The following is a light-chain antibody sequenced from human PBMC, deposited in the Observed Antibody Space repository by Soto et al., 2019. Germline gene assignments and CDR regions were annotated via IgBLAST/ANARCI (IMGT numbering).Light chain of an antibody. CDR2: AAS. Sequence: EIVLTQSPATLSLSPGERATLSCRASQSVSSSYVAWYQQKPGQAPRLLIYAASSKATGLPDRFRGSGSGTELTLTISSLKPEAVAVYYCQQYGSTPQFPFGPGTKVDIK. CDR1: QSVSSSY. V-gene: IGKV3-20*01. J-gene: IGKJ3*01. CDR3: QQYGSTPQFP.